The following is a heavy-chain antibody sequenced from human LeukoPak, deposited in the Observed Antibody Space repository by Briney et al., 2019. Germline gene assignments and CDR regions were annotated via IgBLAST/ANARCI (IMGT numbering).Heavy chain of an antibody. J-gene: IGHJ3*02. CDR1: GGSISSYY. V-gene: IGHV4-59*01. CDR2: IYYSGST. D-gene: IGHD3-9*01. CDR3: ARGYYDILTSDAFDI. Sequence: SETLSLTCTVSGGSISSYYWSWLRQPPGKGLEGIGYIYYSGSTNYNPSLKSRVTISVDTSKNQFSLKLSSVTATDTAVYYCARGYYDILTSDAFDIWGQGTMVTVSS.